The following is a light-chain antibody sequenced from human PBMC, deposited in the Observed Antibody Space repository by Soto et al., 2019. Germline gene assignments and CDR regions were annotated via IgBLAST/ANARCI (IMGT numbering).Light chain of an antibody. Sequence: DIRMTQSPSSLSASFGDRAPIXXRASQSIDSWLAWYQQKPGKAPKLXIYETSNLESGVPSRFSGSGAGTEFSLTISSLQPDDFATYYCQQYKSFSLTFGGGTKVDIK. CDR1: QSIDSW. V-gene: IGKV1-5*03. CDR3: QQYKSFSLT. CDR2: ETS. J-gene: IGKJ4*01.